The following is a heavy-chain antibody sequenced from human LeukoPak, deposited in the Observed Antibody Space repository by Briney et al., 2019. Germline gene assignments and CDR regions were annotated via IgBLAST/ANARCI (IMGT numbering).Heavy chain of an antibody. J-gene: IGHJ6*03. D-gene: IGHD3-3*01. CDR1: GYTFTSYD. CDR3: ARKVLRYDFWSGYYTGDYYYMDV. CDR2: INPNSGNT. V-gene: IGHV1-8*01. Sequence: ASVKVSCKASGYTFTSYDINWVRQATGQGLEWMGWINPNSGNTGYAQKFQGRVTMTRNTSISTAYMELSSLRSEDTAVYYCARKVLRYDFWSGYYTGDYYYMDVWGKGTTVTVSS.